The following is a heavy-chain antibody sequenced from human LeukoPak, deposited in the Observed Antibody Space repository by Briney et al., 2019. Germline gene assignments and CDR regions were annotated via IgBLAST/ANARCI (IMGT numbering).Heavy chain of an antibody. D-gene: IGHD4-17*01. CDR1: GYTFTSYY. J-gene: IGHJ3*01. CDR2: INPSGGST. V-gene: IGHV1-46*01. CDR3: ARVCDPTVTIDACDF. Sequence: ASVKVSCKASGYTFTSYYMHWVRQAPGQGLEWMGIINPSGGSTSYAQKFQGRVTMTRDMSTSTVYMELSSLRSEDTAVYYCARVCDPTVTIDACDFWGQGTVVTVSS.